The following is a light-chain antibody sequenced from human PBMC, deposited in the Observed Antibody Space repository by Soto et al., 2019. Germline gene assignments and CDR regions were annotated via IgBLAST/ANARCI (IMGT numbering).Light chain of an antibody. Sequence: DIVLTQSPGTLSLSPGEGATLSCRASQSFSTNFFAWYQQKPGQAPRLFIYGASTRATGILDRFSGSVSGTDFNLTISRLEHEDCAVYYCQQYGRTSWTFGQGTKVEIK. CDR1: QSFSTNF. CDR3: QQYGRTSWT. CDR2: GAS. J-gene: IGKJ1*01. V-gene: IGKV3-20*01.